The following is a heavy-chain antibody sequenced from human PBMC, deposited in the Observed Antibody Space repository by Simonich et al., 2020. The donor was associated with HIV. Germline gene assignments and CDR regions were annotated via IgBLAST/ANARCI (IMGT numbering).Heavy chain of an antibody. CDR3: ARGAEGATTQSY. CDR1: GGSFSGYY. Sequence: QVQPQQWGAGLLKPSETLSLTCAVYGGSFSGYYWSWIRQPQGKGMEWIGEINHIGHPNYNPSLQSRVTISVDTSKNQFSLKLSSVTAADTAVYYCARGAEGATTQSYWGQGTLVTVSS. CDR2: INHIGHP. D-gene: IGHD1-26*01. V-gene: IGHV4-34*01. J-gene: IGHJ4*02.